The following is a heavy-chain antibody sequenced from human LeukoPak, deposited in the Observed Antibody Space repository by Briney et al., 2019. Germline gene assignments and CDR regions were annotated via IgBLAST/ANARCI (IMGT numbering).Heavy chain of an antibody. CDR1: SGSFSDYC. CDR3: ARGRRVRGVMGYYYYYGMDV. CDR2: IYSGGSA. D-gene: IGHD3-10*01. V-gene: IGHV4-34*01. Sequence: SETLSLTCAVYSGSFSDYCWSWIRQPPGRGLEWIGEIYSGGSANYNPSLKSRLAISVDTSKSQFSLKLSSLTAADTAVYYCARGRRVRGVMGYYYYYGMDVWGQGTTVTVSS. J-gene: IGHJ6*02.